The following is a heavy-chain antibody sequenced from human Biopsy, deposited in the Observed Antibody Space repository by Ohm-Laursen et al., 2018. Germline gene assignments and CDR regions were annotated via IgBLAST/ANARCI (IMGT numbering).Heavy chain of an antibody. CDR3: AKVSPTILSSFDY. V-gene: IGHV3-23*01. D-gene: IGHD3-9*01. Sequence: SLRLSCSASGFTFSTYAMSWVRQAPGKGLEWVSSITSSGASTDFADSVKGRFTISRDNSKNTLYLQMKSLRAEDTAVYYCAKVSPTILSSFDYWGQGTLVTVSS. J-gene: IGHJ4*02. CDR1: GFTFSTYA. CDR2: ITSSGAST.